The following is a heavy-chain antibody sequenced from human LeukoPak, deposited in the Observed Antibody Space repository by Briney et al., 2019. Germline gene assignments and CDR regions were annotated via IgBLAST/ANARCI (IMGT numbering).Heavy chain of an antibody. Sequence: PSETLSLTCTVSGGSISSSNYYWGWIRQPPGKGLEWIGSIYYSGSTYYNPSLKSRVTISVDTSKNQFSLKLSSVTAADTAVYYCARHNRMTTVTIGGSDHYYYYMDVWGKGTTVTVSS. D-gene: IGHD4-17*01. V-gene: IGHV4-39*01. CDR2: IYYSGST. J-gene: IGHJ6*03. CDR3: ARHNRMTTVTIGGSDHYYYYMDV. CDR1: GGSISSSNYY.